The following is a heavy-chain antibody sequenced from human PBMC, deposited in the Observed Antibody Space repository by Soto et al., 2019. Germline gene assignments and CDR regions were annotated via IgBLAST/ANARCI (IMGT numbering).Heavy chain of an antibody. V-gene: IGHV1-69*02. CDR2: INPTLSMS. CDR1: GDTFSFYS. J-gene: IGHJ4*02. Sequence: QVQLVQSGAEVKKPGSSVRVSCKASGDTFSFYSINWVRQAPGLGLEWMGRINPTLSMSHYAQRFQGRVTVTADQSTSTAYMELSSLRSEDTAMYYCASSYGSGYRAFDYWGQGALGTVSS. CDR3: ASSYGSGYRAFDY. D-gene: IGHD3-10*01.